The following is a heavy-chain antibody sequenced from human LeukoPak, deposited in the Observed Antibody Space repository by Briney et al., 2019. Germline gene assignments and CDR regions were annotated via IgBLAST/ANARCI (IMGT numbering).Heavy chain of an antibody. D-gene: IGHD6-19*01. CDR1: GYTFTSYD. J-gene: IGHJ6*02. CDR2: MNPNSGNT. V-gene: IGHV1-8*01. CDR3: ARNGWLGYYYYGMDV. Sequence: ASVKVSCKASGYTFTSYDINWVRQATGQGLEWMGWMNPNSGNTGYAQKFQGRVTMTRNTSISTAYMELSGLRSEDTAVYYCARNGWLGYYYYGMDVWGQGTTVTVSS.